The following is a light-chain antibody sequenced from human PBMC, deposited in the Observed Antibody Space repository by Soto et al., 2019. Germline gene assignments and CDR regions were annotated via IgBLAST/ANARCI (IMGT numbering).Light chain of an antibody. CDR2: GSS. J-gene: IGKJ1*01. CDR3: QQYGSSQT. CDR1: QSVRSSY. Sequence: EIGLTQSPGTLSLSPGERATLSFMASQSVRSSYFAWYQQKPGQAPRLFIYGSSSRATGIPDRFSGSGSGTDFTLTISRLEPEDSAVYYCQQYGSSQTFGQGTKVDIK. V-gene: IGKV3-20*01.